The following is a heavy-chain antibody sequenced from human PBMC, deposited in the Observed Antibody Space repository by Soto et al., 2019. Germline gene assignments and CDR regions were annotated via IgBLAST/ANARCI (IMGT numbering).Heavy chain of an antibody. CDR2: ISYDGSKT. CDR3: AKGDLDTSMAMAFDN. Sequence: QVQLVESGGGVVQPGRSLRLSCAASGFTFRSYGLHWVRQAPGKGLEWVAVISYDGSKTYYTDSVKGRFTISRDNFKNTLYLQMDSLRTEDIGVYYCAKGDLDTSMAMAFDNWGQGTLVTVSS. D-gene: IGHD5-18*01. V-gene: IGHV3-30*18. CDR1: GFTFRSYG. J-gene: IGHJ4*02.